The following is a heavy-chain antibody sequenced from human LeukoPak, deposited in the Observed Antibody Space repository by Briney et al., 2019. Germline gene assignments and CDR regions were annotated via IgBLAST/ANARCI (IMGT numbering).Heavy chain of an antibody. D-gene: IGHD3-10*01. CDR3: ARVPQGYYGSGSYLGAFDI. J-gene: IGHJ3*02. CDR2: ISYDGSNK. Sequence: GRSLRLSCAASGFTFSSYAMHWVRLAPGKGLEWVAVISYDGSNKYYADSVKGRFTISRDNSKNTLYLQMNSLRAEDTAVYYCARVPQGYYGSGSYLGAFDIWGQGTMVTVSS. V-gene: IGHV3-30*04. CDR1: GFTFSSYA.